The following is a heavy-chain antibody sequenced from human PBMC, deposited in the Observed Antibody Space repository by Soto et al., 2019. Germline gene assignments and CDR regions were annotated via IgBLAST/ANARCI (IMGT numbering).Heavy chain of an antibody. D-gene: IGHD1-26*01. J-gene: IGHJ3*02. CDR3: AQTGIYFTFDI. CDR2: IRSSGSTI. Sequence: QVQLVESGGGLVKSGGSLRLSCAAYGFTFSDYHMSWICQAPGKGLEWVSYIRSSGSTIYYADSVKGRFTISRDNAKNSLYLQMNSLRAEDTAVYYCAQTGIYFTFDIWGQGTMVTVSS. V-gene: IGHV3-11*01. CDR1: GFTFSDYH.